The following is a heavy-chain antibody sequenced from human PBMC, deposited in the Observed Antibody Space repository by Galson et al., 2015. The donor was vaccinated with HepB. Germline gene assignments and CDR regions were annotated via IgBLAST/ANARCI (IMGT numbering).Heavy chain of an antibody. CDR1: GGTFSSYA. J-gene: IGHJ6*03. CDR2: IIPIFGTA. V-gene: IGHV1-69*13. Sequence: SVKVSCKASGGTFSSYAISWVRQAPGQGLEWMGGIIPIFGTANYAQKFQGRVTITADESTSTAYMELSSLRSEDTAVYYCARGDRGYDFWSGYYTWVPLHYYMDVWGKGTTVTVSS. D-gene: IGHD3-3*01. CDR3: ARGDRGYDFWSGYYTWVPLHYYMDV.